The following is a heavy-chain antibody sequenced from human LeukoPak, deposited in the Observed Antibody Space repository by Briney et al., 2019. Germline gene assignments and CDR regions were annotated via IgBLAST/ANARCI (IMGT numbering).Heavy chain of an antibody. CDR3: ARLKSIISSGWFDP. D-gene: IGHD6-6*01. Sequence: ASVKVSCKASGYTFTGYYMHWVRQAPGQGLEWMGWINPNSGGTSYAQKFQGRVTMTRDTSISTVYMELSRLRSDDTAVYYCARLKSIISSGWFDPWGQGTLVTVSS. V-gene: IGHV1-2*02. CDR2: INPNSGGT. CDR1: GYTFTGYY. J-gene: IGHJ5*02.